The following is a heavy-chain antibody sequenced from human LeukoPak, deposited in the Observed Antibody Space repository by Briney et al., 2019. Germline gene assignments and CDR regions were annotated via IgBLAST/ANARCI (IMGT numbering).Heavy chain of an antibody. D-gene: IGHD5-12*01. J-gene: IGHJ4*02. V-gene: IGHV1-2*02. Sequence: ASVKVSCKASGYTFTGYYMHWVRQAPGQGLEWMGWINPNHGDTNYAQKFQDRVTMTRDTSISTAYMELRRLRSDDTAVYYCARDGRGYSGWGSGGDPSDYWGQGTLVTVSS. CDR3: ARDGRGYSGWGSGGDPSDY. CDR2: INPNHGDT. CDR1: GYTFTGYY.